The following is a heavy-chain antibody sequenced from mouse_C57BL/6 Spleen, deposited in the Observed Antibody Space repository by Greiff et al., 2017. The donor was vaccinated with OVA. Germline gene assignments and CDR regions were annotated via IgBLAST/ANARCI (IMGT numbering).Heavy chain of an antibody. J-gene: IGHJ2*01. D-gene: IGHD3-2*02. CDR2: INYDGSST. Sequence: EVQLVESEGGLVQPGSSMKLSCTASGFTFSDYYMAWVRQVPEKGLEWVANINYDGSSTYYLDSLKSRFIISRDNAKNILYLQMSSLKSEDTATYYCARAGSGYVYFDYWGQGTTLTVSS. V-gene: IGHV5-16*01. CDR1: GFTFSDYY. CDR3: ARAGSGYVYFDY.